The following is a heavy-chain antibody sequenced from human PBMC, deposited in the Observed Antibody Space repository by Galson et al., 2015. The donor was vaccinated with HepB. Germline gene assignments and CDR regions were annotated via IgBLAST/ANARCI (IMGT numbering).Heavy chain of an antibody. CDR1: GFTLSSYG. Sequence: SLRLSCAASGFTLSSYGMHWVRQAPGKGLEWVAVISYDGCNKYYADSVKGRFTISRDNSKNTLYLQMNSLRAEDTAVYYCAKDVLRLAYCGGDCYPGDAFDIWGQGTMVTVSS. D-gene: IGHD2-21*02. CDR3: AKDVLRLAYCGGDCYPGDAFDI. J-gene: IGHJ3*02. V-gene: IGHV3-30*18. CDR2: ISYDGCNK.